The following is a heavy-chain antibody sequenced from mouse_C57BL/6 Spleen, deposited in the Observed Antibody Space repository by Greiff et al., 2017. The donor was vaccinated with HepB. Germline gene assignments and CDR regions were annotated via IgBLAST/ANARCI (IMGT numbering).Heavy chain of an antibody. CDR1: GFTFSSYA. Sequence: EVKVEESGGGLVKPGGSLKLSCAASGFTFSSYAMSWVRQTPEKRLEWVATISDGGSYTYYPDNVKGRFTISRDNAKNNLYLQMSHLKSEDTAMYYCAIYYDYDYAMDYWGQGTSVTVSS. J-gene: IGHJ4*01. V-gene: IGHV5-4*03. D-gene: IGHD2-4*01. CDR2: ISDGGSYT. CDR3: AIYYDYDYAMDY.